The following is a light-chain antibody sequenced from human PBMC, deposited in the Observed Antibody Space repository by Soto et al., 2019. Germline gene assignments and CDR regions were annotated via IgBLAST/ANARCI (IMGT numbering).Light chain of an antibody. V-gene: IGLV2-14*03. CDR3: SSYTTSTPRLIV. CDR1: SSDVGGYNY. CDR2: DAT. Sequence: QSALTQPASVSGSPGQSITISCTGTSSDVGGYNYVSWYQHHPGKAPKLIIYDATNRPSGVSNPFSGSKSGNTASLTISGLQPEDEADYYCSSYTTSTPRLIVFGTGTKLTVL. J-gene: IGLJ1*01.